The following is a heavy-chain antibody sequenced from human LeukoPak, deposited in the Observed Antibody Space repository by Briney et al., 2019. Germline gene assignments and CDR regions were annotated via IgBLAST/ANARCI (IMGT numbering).Heavy chain of an antibody. CDR1: GFTFSSYA. J-gene: IGHJ4*02. D-gene: IGHD1-26*01. Sequence: TGGSLRLSCAASGFTFSSYAMSWVRQAPGKGLEWVSAISGSGGSTYYADSVKGRFTISRDNSKNTLYLQMNSLRAEDTAVYYCAKYVGATTSYFDYWGQGTLVTVSS. V-gene: IGHV3-23*01. CDR3: AKYVGATTSYFDY. CDR2: ISGSGGST.